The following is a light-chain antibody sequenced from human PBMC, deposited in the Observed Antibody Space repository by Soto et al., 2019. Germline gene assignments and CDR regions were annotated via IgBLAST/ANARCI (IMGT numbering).Light chain of an antibody. CDR1: QSVSSN. V-gene: IGKV3-20*01. J-gene: IGKJ5*01. CDR3: QQYENSPIT. Sequence: EIFMAQAPSTLSVSTREIATLSCRASQSVSSNLAWYQQKPGQAPRLLIYGASSRATGIPDRFSGTGSETDFTLTINRLEPEDFAVYYCQQYENSPITFGQGTRLEIK. CDR2: GAS.